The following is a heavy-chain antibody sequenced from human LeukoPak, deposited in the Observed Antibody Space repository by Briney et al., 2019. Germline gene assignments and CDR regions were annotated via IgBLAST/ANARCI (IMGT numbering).Heavy chain of an antibody. D-gene: IGHD2-2*01. CDR2: IYRGGST. CDR1: GFTVSSNY. CDR3: AKGSYCSSTSCYEMDYCGMDV. J-gene: IGHJ6*02. V-gene: IGHV3-66*01. Sequence: GGSLRLSCAASGFTVSSNYMSWIRQGPATGLEWDSVIYRGGSTSYAASVNGTLTVSSDNSNYTLYLQLNSLRSEDPAVYYCAKGSYCSSTSCYEMDYCGMDVWGQGTTVTVSS.